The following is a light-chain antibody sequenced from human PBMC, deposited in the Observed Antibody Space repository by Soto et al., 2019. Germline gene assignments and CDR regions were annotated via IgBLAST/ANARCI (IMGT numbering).Light chain of an antibody. Sequence: EIVLTQSPATLSLSPGERATLSCRASQSVSSSLAWYQQKPGQAPRLLISGVSNRATGTPDRFSGSGSGTDFTLTISSLEPEDFAVFYCHQYGISPPTFGPGTKVEI. CDR3: HQYGISPPT. J-gene: IGKJ1*01. CDR2: GVS. CDR1: QSVSSS. V-gene: IGKV3-20*01.